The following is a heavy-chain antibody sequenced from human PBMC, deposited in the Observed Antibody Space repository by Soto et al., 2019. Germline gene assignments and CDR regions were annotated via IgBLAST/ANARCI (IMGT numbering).Heavy chain of an antibody. Sequence: QVQLVQSGAEVKKPGASVKVSCKASGDTFTDYYIHWVRQAPGQGLEWMGTVNPSGGHTTYAQHFLGRRTMTRDPSTSTLYMELTSLTSEDTAVYYCARGGHVVVVTAALDCWGQGALVTVSS. CDR1: GDTFTDYY. D-gene: IGHD2-21*02. V-gene: IGHV1-46*01. CDR3: ARGGHVVVVTAALDC. CDR2: VNPSGGHT. J-gene: IGHJ4*02.